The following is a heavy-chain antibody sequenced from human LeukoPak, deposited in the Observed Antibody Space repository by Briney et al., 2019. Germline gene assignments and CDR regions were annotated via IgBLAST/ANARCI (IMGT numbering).Heavy chain of an antibody. CDR1: GGSISSGSYY. J-gene: IGHJ5*02. Sequence: SQTLSLTCTVSGGSISSGSYYWSWIRQPAGKGLEWIGRIYTSGSTNYNPSLKSRVTISVDTSKNQFSLKLSSVTAADTAVYYCARDNSVRDEAWWFNPWGQGTLVTVSS. V-gene: IGHV4-61*02. CDR2: IYTSGST. D-gene: IGHD5-24*01. CDR3: ARDNSVRDEAWWFNP.